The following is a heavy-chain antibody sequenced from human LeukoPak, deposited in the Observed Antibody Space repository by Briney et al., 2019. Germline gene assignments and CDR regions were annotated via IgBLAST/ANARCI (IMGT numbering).Heavy chain of an antibody. Sequence: GGSLRLSCAASGFTFSSYAMNWVRQAPGKGLEWVSYISSSGSTIYYADSVKGRFTISRDNAKNSLYLQMNSLRAEDTAVYYCARDRAIFGVVREDHYYYYGMDVWGQGTTVTVSS. D-gene: IGHD3-3*01. CDR2: ISSSGSTI. J-gene: IGHJ6*02. CDR1: GFTFSSYA. CDR3: ARDRAIFGVVREDHYYYYGMDV. V-gene: IGHV3-48*03.